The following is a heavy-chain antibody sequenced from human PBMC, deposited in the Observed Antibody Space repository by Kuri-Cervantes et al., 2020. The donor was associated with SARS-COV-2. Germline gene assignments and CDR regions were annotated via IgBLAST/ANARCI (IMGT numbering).Heavy chain of an antibody. CDR3: AREWYSSGWYFDY. J-gene: IGHJ4*02. CDR1: GGSIRSYF. Sequence: SETLSLTCSVSGGSIRSYFWSWIRQSPGRGLEWIGYIYYNGRTTYNPSLKSRVTISVDTSKNQFSLKLSSVTAADTAVYYCAREWYSSGWYFDYWGQGTLVTVSS. V-gene: IGHV4-59*12. D-gene: IGHD6-19*01. CDR2: IYYNGRT.